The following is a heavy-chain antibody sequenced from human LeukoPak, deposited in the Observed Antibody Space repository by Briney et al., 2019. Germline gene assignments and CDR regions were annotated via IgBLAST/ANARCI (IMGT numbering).Heavy chain of an antibody. Sequence: SETLSLTCTVSGGSISSGDYYWSWIRQPPGKGLEWIGYIYYSGSTYYNPSLKSRVTISVDTSKNQFSLKLSSVTAADTAVYYCAGSEHCYYYGMDVWGQGTTVTVSS. CDR1: GGSISSGDYY. D-gene: IGHD3-10*01. J-gene: IGHJ6*02. CDR2: IYYSGST. CDR3: AGSEHCYYYGMDV. V-gene: IGHV4-30-4*01.